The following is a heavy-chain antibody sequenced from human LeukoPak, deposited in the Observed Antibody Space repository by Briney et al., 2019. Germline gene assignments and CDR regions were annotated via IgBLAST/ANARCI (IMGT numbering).Heavy chain of an antibody. CDR1: GFTFSSYS. V-gene: IGHV3-21*01. CDR3: ARGVQLWYWFDP. J-gene: IGHJ5*02. D-gene: IGHD5-18*01. Sequence: GGSLRLSCAASGFTFSSYSMNWVRQAPGKGLEWVSSISSSSSYIYYADSVKGRFTISRDNAKNPLYLQMNSLRAEDTAVYYCARGVQLWYWFDPWGQGTLVTVSS. CDR2: ISSSSSYI.